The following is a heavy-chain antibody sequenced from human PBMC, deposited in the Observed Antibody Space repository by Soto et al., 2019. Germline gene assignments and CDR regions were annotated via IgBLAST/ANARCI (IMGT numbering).Heavy chain of an antibody. CDR3: ARSLGYDSSGYYPDC. CDR2: IDPSDSYS. D-gene: IGHD3-22*01. V-gene: IGHV5-10-1*01. J-gene: IGHJ4*02. Sequence: GESLKISCKGAGYSFPSYWISWVRQMRGKGLEWMGRIDPSDSYSNYSPSFQGHVTISADKSISTAYLQWSSLKASDTAMYYCARSLGYDSSGYYPDCWGQGTLVTVSS. CDR1: GYSFPSYW.